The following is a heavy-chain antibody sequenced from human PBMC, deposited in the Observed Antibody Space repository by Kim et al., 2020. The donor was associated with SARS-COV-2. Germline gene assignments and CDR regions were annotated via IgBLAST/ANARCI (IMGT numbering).Heavy chain of an antibody. V-gene: IGHV3-30*04. Sequence: GGSLRLSCAASGFTFSTYPMHWVRQAPGKGLEWVAVISYDGSNEYYADSVKGRFTISRDNSKNKVYLEMNSLRAEDTAVYYCATPGGSMSRGFKGDGLDFWGQGTTVTVSS. D-gene: IGHD3-10*01. J-gene: IGHJ6*02. CDR1: GFTFSTYP. CDR3: ATPGGSMSRGFKGDGLDF. CDR2: ISYDGSNE.